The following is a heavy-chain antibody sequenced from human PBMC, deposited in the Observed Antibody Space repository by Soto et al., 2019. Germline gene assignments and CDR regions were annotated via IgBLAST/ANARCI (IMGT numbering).Heavy chain of an antibody. Sequence: GGSLRLSCAASGFTFSGSAMHWVRQASGKGLEWVGRIRSKTNSYATAYAASVKGRFTISRDDSKNTAYLQMNSLKTEDTAVYYCTRDPRNYYDSSGSANWFDPWGQGTLVTVSS. V-gene: IGHV3-73*01. CDR1: GFTFSGSA. J-gene: IGHJ5*02. CDR3: TRDPRNYYDSSGSANWFDP. D-gene: IGHD3-22*01. CDR2: IRSKTNSYAT.